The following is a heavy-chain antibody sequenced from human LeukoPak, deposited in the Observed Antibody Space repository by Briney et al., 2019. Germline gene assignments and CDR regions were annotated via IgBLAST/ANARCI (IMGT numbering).Heavy chain of an antibody. J-gene: IGHJ5*02. D-gene: IGHD3-22*01. V-gene: IGHV1-18*01. CDR3: ARGTISYYYDSSGYYYGLWFDP. Sequence: ASVKVSCKASGYTFTSYGISWVRQAPGQGLEWMGWISAYNGNTNYAQKLQGRATMTTDTSTSTAYMELRSLRSDDTAVYYCARGTISYYYDSSGYYYGLWFDPWGQGTLVTVSS. CDR2: ISAYNGNT. CDR1: GYTFTSYG.